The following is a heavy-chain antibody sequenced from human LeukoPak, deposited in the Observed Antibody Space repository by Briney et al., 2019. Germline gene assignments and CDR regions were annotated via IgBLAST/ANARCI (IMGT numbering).Heavy chain of an antibody. CDR3: AFEIGRSQGAFDI. Sequence: GRSLRLSCAASGFTFSKYAMHWVRQTPGKGLEWVAAIWNDGSDENYADSVKGRFTISSDNSKNTLYLQMNSLRAEDTAVYYCAFEIGRSQGAFDIWGQGTMITVSS. CDR2: IWNDGSDE. D-gene: IGHD1-26*01. J-gene: IGHJ3*02. V-gene: IGHV3-33*01. CDR1: GFTFSKYA.